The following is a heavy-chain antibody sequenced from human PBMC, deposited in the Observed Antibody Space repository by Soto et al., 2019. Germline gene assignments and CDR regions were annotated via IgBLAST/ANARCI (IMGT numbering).Heavy chain of an antibody. Sequence: EVQLVESGGGLAQPGGSLRLSCAASGFTFSSYWMSWVRQAPGKGLEWVANIKQDGSEKYYVDSVKGRFTISRDNAKNSLYLQMNSLRAEDTAVYYCARQGAPYYYGSGSYYHPFDYWGQGTLVTVSS. V-gene: IGHV3-7*05. J-gene: IGHJ4*02. CDR1: GFTFSSYW. CDR2: IKQDGSEK. D-gene: IGHD3-10*01. CDR3: ARQGAPYYYGSGSYYHPFDY.